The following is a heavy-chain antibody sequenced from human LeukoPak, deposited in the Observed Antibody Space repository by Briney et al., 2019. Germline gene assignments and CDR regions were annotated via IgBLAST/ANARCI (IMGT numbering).Heavy chain of an antibody. CDR3: ARRHYYDSSGYPFDI. V-gene: IGHV5-51*01. Sequence: GESLKISCKGSGYSFTTYWICWVRQMPGKGLEWMGIIYPGDSDFRHSPSFQGQVTISADKSISTAYLQWSSLKASDTAMYYCARRHYYDSSGYPFDIWGQGTMVTVSS. D-gene: IGHD3-22*01. CDR1: GYSFTTYW. CDR2: IYPGDSDF. J-gene: IGHJ3*02.